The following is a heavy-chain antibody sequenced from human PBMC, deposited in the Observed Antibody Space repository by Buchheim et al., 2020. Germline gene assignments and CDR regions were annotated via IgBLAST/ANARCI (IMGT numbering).Heavy chain of an antibody. CDR1: GDSMERGGFY. D-gene: IGHD3-10*01. V-gene: IGHV4-31*03. Sequence: QVQLQESGPGLVKPSQTLSLTCTVSGDSMERGGFYWNWIRQHPGMGLEFIGYMYNSGSTYFNPSLRSRVTISAETPKNQLSLKLSSVTAADTAVYFCARGTPRYYFDFWGQGTL. CDR2: MYNSGST. CDR3: ARGTPRYYFDF. J-gene: IGHJ4*02.